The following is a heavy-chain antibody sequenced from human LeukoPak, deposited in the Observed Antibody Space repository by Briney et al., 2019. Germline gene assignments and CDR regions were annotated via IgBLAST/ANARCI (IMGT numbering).Heavy chain of an antibody. CDR2: ISSSSSYI. J-gene: IGHJ4*02. Sequence: GGSLRLSCAASGFTFSSYAMNWVRQAPGKGLEWVSSISSSSSYIYYADSVKGRFTISRDNAKNSLYLQMNSLRAEDTAVYYCARANWGIGIDYWGQGTLVTVSS. CDR3: ARANWGIGIDY. D-gene: IGHD7-27*01. CDR1: GFTFSSYA. V-gene: IGHV3-21*01.